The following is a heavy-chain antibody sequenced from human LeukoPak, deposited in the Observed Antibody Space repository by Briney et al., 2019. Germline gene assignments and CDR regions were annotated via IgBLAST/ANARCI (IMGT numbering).Heavy chain of an antibody. CDR3: ARADLDTAMVN. V-gene: IGHV4-34*01. CDR2: INHSGST. D-gene: IGHD5-18*01. J-gene: IGHJ4*02. Sequence: SETLSLTCAVYGGSFSGYYWSWIRQPPGKGLEWIGEINHSGSTNYNPPLKSRVTISVDTSKNQFSLKLSSVTAADTAVYYCARADLDTAMVNWGQGTLVTVSS. CDR1: GGSFSGYY.